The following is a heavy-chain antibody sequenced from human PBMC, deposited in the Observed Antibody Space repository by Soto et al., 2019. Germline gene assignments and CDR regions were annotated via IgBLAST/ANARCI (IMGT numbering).Heavy chain of an antibody. V-gene: IGHV6-1*01. Sequence: SQTLSLTCAISGDSVSRNAVSWHWMRQSPSGGLEWLGRTCYRSRWESEYAVSVRGRITIDSDTSRNQFSLHLTSVTPDDTAIYYCGRQPDSVGWFLVDSSGHGTPVTVP. CDR1: GDSVSRNAVS. CDR3: GRQPDSVGWFLVDS. D-gene: IGHD6-19*01. J-gene: IGHJ5*01. CDR2: TCYRSRWES.